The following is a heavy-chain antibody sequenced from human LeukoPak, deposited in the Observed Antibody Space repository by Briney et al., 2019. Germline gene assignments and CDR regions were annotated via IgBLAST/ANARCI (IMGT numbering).Heavy chain of an antibody. Sequence: GGSLRLSCAASGFTFSSYAMHWVRQAPGKGLEWVAVISYDGSNKYYADSVKGRFTISRDNSKNTLYLQMNSLRAEDTAVYYCARDSGAYSSGYYFYFQHWGQGTLDTVSS. V-gene: IGHV3-30-3*01. CDR2: ISYDGSNK. J-gene: IGHJ1*01. D-gene: IGHD3-22*01. CDR3: ARDSGAYSSGYYFYFQH. CDR1: GFTFSSYA.